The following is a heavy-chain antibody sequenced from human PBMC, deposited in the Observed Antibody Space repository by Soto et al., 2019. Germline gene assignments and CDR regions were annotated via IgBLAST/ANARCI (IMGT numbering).Heavy chain of an antibody. V-gene: IGHV5-51*01. J-gene: IGHJ5*02. CDR3: ARQLGHDYINNWFDP. D-gene: IGHD4-4*01. CDR1: GYRFTSYW. CDR2: IYPGDSDA. Sequence: GESLKISCKGSGYRFTSYWIAWVRQMPGKGLEWMGIIYPGDSDARYSPSFQGQVTISVDKSIGTAYLQWSSLKASDTAIYYCARQLGHDYINNWFDPWGQGTLVTVS.